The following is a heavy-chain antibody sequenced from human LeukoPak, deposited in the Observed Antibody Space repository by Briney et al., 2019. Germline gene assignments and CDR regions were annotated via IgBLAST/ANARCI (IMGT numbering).Heavy chain of an antibody. J-gene: IGHJ4*02. V-gene: IGHV3-23*01. Sequence: GGSLRLSCTASGFTFVNYAMSWVRQPPGKGLEWVSSIFPSGGEIHYADSVRGRFTISRDNSKSTLSLQMNSLRAEDTAIYYCATYRQVLLPFESWGQGTLVTVSS. CDR3: ATYRQVLLPFES. CDR2: IFPSGGEI. CDR1: GFTFVNYA. D-gene: IGHD2-8*02.